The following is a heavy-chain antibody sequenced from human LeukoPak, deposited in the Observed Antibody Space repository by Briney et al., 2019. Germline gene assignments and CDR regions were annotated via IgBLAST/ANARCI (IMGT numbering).Heavy chain of an antibody. V-gene: IGHV1-69*04. CDR1: GRTFSSYA. J-gene: IGHJ4*02. CDR3: AREVSPYYYDSSGYYGDY. CDR2: IIPILGIA. Sequence: SVKVSCKASGRTFSSYAISWVRQAPGQGLEWMGRIIPILGIANYAQKFQGRVTITADKSTSTAYMELSSLRSEDTAVYYCAREVSPYYYDSSGYYGDYWGQGTLVTVSS. D-gene: IGHD3-22*01.